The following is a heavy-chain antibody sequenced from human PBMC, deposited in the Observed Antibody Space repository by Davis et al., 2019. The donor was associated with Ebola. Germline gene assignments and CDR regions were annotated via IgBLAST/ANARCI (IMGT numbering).Heavy chain of an antibody. V-gene: IGHV3-7*01. CDR3: ARDSRGYYYYYYGMDV. CDR1: GFTFSGYW. J-gene: IGHJ6*02. Sequence: GESLKISCEVSGFTFSGYWMSWVRQAPGKGLEWVANINQDGGEKQYVDSVKGRFTISRDNAKNSLYLQMNSLRAEDTAVYYCARDSRGYYYYYYGMDVWGQGTTVTVSS. CDR2: INQDGGEK. D-gene: IGHD6-13*01.